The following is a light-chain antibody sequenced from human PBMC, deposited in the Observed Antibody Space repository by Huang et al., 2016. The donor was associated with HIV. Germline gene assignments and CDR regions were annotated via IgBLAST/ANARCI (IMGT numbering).Light chain of an antibody. CDR1: QDSNTY. J-gene: IGKJ4*01. CDR2: YAS. Sequence: VIWMIQSPPLLPASTGDRVSITCRVSQDSNTYLAWYQQRPGKAPKLLIYYASVLRHGVPSRFNGSGSGTQFTLTISCLQAEDFATYYCQQYHALPLTFGAGTKVEI. CDR3: QQYHALPLT. V-gene: IGKV1D-8*03.